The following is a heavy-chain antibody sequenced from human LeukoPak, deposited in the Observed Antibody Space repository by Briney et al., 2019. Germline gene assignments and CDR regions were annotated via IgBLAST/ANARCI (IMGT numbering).Heavy chain of an antibody. CDR1: GYTFTSYY. D-gene: IGHD2-15*01. J-gene: IGHJ6*02. CDR3: ARDVVPGPYYYYGMDV. Sequence: ASVKVSCKASGYTFTSYYMHWARQAPGQGLEWMGIINPSGGSTSYAQKFQGRVTMTRDTSTSTVYMELSSLRSEDTAVYYCARDVVPGPYYYYGMDVWGQGTTVTVSS. V-gene: IGHV1-46*01. CDR2: INPSGGST.